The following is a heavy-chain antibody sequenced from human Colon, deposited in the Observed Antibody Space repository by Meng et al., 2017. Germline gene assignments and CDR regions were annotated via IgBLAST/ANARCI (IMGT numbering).Heavy chain of an antibody. CDR3: ARGLGLRLGVLSSYYFDY. J-gene: IGHJ4*02. CDR2: ISSSSSYI. D-gene: IGHD3-16*02. V-gene: IGHV3-21*01. CDR1: GFTFSSYS. Sequence: ESLKISFSASGFTFSSYSMNWVRQVPGKGLVWVLSISSSSSYIYYSYSVKGRFTISRDNAQNSLYLHMNSLRAADTAVYYCARGLGLRLGVLSSYYFDYWGQGTLVTVSS.